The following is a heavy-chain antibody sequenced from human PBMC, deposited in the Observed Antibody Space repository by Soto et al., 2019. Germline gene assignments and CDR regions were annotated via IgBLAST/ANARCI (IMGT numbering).Heavy chain of an antibody. CDR1: GFTFSSYS. D-gene: IGHD3-10*01. CDR2: ISSSSSYI. V-gene: IGHV3-21*01. J-gene: IGHJ4*02. CDR3: ARRRGSGSYYVPSNYYFDY. Sequence: GGSLRLSCAAPGFTFSSYSMNWVRQAPGKGLEWVSSISSSSSYIYYADSVKGRFTISRDNAKNSLYLQMNSLRAEDTAVYYCARRRGSGSYYVPSNYYFDYWGQGTLVTVSS.